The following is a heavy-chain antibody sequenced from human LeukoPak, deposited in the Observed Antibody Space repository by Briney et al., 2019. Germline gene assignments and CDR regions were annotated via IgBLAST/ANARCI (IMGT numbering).Heavy chain of an antibody. Sequence: PSETLSLTCTVSGGSISRYYWSWIRQPPGKGLEWIGEIHLNGITNYNPSLKSRVTMSIDKSKNQLSLNLSSVTAADTAVYYCARVISSAWRQNDLWGQGTLVTVSS. CDR2: IHLNGIT. D-gene: IGHD3-22*01. CDR3: ARVISSAWRQNDL. CDR1: GGSISRYY. V-gene: IGHV4-59*12. J-gene: IGHJ5*02.